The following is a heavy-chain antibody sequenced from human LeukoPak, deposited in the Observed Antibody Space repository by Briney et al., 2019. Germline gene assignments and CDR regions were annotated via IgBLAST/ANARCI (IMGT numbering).Heavy chain of an antibody. CDR3: ARVSSSWYFGFTNWFDP. V-gene: IGHV4-61*02. Sequence: SEILSLTCTVSGGSISSGSYYWSWIRQPAGKGLEWIGRIYTSGSTNYNPSLKSRVTISVDTSKNQFSLKLSSVTAADTAVYYCARVSSSWYFGFTNWFDPWGQGTLVTVSS. D-gene: IGHD6-13*01. J-gene: IGHJ5*02. CDR2: IYTSGST. CDR1: GGSISSGSYY.